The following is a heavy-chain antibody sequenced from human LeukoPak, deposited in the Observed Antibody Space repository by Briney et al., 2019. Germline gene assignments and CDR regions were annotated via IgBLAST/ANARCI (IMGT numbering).Heavy chain of an antibody. CDR2: YYWDDDK. V-gene: IGHV2-5*02. CDR1: GLSLTTSAVG. Sequence: ESGPTLLKPTQTLTLTCTFSGLSLTTSAVGVGWIRQSPGKTLEWLALYYWDDDKRYSPSLKSRLTITRDPSKNRVVLTMTNMDPVDTGTYYCTHRVRYTGSPHYWGQGTPVTVSS. CDR3: THRVRYTGSPHY. D-gene: IGHD3-10*01. J-gene: IGHJ4*02.